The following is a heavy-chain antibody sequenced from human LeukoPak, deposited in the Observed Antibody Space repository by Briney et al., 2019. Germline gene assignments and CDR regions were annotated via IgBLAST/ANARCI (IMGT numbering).Heavy chain of an antibody. D-gene: IGHD1-7*01. CDR1: GFTFSDYY. J-gene: IGHJ4*02. CDR3: AGCVTGSTYCNY. CDR2: ISPSSSYT. V-gene: IGHV3-11*06. Sequence: GGSLRLSCAASGFTFSDYYMSWIRQAPGKGLEWVSYISPSSSYTNYADSVKGRFTIFRDNAKNSLHLQMNSLRAEDTAVYYCAGCVTGSTYCNYWGQGTLVTVSS.